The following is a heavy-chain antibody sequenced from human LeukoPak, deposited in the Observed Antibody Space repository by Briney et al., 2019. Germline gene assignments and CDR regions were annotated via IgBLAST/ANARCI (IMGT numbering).Heavy chain of an antibody. CDR1: GFRFSGYG. D-gene: IGHD3-3*01. V-gene: IGHV3-33*07. Sequence: GGYLRLSCAASGFRFSGYGRYWVRQAPGKGLEGGAVIWNDGSNKYYADSVKGRFTISRDNSKNTVDLQMNSLRAEDTAVYYCARWGIGPHWSGPDYWGQGTLVTVSS. CDR3: ARWGIGPHWSGPDY. J-gene: IGHJ4*02. CDR2: IWNDGSNK.